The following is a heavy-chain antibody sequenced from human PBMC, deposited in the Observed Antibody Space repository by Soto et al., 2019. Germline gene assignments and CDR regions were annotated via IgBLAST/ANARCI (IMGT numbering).Heavy chain of an antibody. CDR2: IYYSGST. D-gene: IGHD6-13*01. CDR3: AAGEASSRNLAPYYLDF. Sequence: SETLSLTCTVSGGSVSSGDYYWSWIRQPPGKGLEWIGNIYYSGSTNYNPSLKSRATISVDTSKNQFSLKLLSVTTADTAVYFCAAGEASSRNLAPYYLDFWGQGTLVTVSS. CDR1: GGSVSSGDYY. V-gene: IGHV4-61*08. J-gene: IGHJ4*02.